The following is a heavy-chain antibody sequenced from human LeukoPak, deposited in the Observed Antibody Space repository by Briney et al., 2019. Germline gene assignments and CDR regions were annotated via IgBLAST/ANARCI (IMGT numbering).Heavy chain of an antibody. Sequence: SGTLSLTCTVSGGSISSGSYYWSWIRQPAGKGLEWIGRIYTSGSTNYNPSLKSRVTISVDTSKNQFSLKLSSVTAADTAVYYWARARYCSSTTCYRDVFDLGGEGQMVTVSS. CDR3: ARARYCSSTTCYRDVFDL. J-gene: IGHJ3*01. D-gene: IGHD2-2*01. CDR2: IYTSGST. CDR1: GGSISSGSYY. V-gene: IGHV4-61*02.